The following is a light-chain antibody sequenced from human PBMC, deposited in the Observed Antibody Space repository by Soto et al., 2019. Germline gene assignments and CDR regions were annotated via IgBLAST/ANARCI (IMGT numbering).Light chain of an antibody. CDR1: QSVSSN. J-gene: IGKJ5*01. CDR2: GAS. Sequence: IVMNQSPATVSVSTEERATLSCRASQSVSSNLAWYQQKPGQAPRLLIYGASTRATGIPARFSGSGFGTDFTLTISSLEPEDAAVYYCQQRSNWPPITFGQGTRLEV. CDR3: QQRSNWPPIT. V-gene: IGKV3-11*01.